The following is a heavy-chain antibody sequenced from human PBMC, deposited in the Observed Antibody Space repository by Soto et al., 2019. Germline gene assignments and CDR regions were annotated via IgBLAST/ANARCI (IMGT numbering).Heavy chain of an antibody. Sequence: ASVKVSCKASGYTFTSYGISWVRQAPGQGLEWMGWISAYNGNTNYAQKLQGRVTMTTDTSTSTAYMELRSLRSDDTAVYYCARTVHFDWLSPAGWFDPWGQGTLVTVSS. V-gene: IGHV1-18*01. CDR1: GYTFTSYG. J-gene: IGHJ5*02. CDR3: ARTVHFDWLSPAGWFDP. D-gene: IGHD3-9*01. CDR2: ISAYNGNT.